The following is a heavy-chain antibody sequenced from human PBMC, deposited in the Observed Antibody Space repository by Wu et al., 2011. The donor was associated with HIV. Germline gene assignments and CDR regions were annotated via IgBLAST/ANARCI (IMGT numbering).Heavy chain of an antibody. CDR3: ARDDSSGWPEGFDY. CDR1: GYTFTGYY. D-gene: IGHD6-19*01. V-gene: IGHV1-18*01. J-gene: IGHJ4*02. CDR2: ISTYEGDT. Sequence: QVQLVQSGAEVKKPGASVKVSCKASGYTFTGYYMHWVRQAPGQGLEWMGWISTYEGDTHYSEKLQGXVTMTTDTSTSTAYMELRSLRFDDTAVYYCARDDSSGWPEGFDYWGQGTPGHRSPQ.